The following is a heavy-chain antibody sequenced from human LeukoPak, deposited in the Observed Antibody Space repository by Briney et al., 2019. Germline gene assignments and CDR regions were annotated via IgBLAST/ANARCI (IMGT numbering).Heavy chain of an antibody. Sequence: GGSLRLSCAASRFTVSSNYMSWVRQAPGKGLEWVSVIYSGGSTYYADSVKGRFTISRDNAKNTLYLQMNSLRAEDTAMYYCTRLIITALGVSDYWGRGTLVTVSS. D-gene: IGHD3-22*01. CDR1: RFTVSSNY. CDR3: TRLIITALGVSDY. J-gene: IGHJ4*02. V-gene: IGHV3-66*01. CDR2: IYSGGST.